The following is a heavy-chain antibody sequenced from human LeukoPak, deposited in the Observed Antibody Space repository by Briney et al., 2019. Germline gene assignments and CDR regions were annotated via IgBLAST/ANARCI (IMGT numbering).Heavy chain of an antibody. CDR2: IYDSGST. J-gene: IGHJ5*02. Sequence: SETLSLTCTVSGDSISSYYWSWIRQPPGKGLEWIGYIYDSGSTNYNPSLKSRVTISLDTSKNQFSLKLRSVTAADTALYYCVRGNPVATTGTKGGWFDPWGQGTLVTVSS. CDR1: GDSISSYY. D-gene: IGHD1-1*01. V-gene: IGHV4-59*01. CDR3: VRGNPVATTGTKGGWFDP.